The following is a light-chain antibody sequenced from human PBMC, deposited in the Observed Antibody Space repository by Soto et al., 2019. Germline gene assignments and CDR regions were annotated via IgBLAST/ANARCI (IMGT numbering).Light chain of an antibody. CDR3: CSYATSGVV. V-gene: IGLV2-23*01. Sequence: QLVLTQPASVSASPGQSITISCTATSNDVGFSKFVSWYQQQPGKSPQVLVYEGTKRPSGVSLRFSGSHSVNAASLTISDIHIEDEADYYCCSYATSGVVFGGGTKLTVL. CDR2: EGT. J-gene: IGLJ2*01. CDR1: SNDVGFSKF.